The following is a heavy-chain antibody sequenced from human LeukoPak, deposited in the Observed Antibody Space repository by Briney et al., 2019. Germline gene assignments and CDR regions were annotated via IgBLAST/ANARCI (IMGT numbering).Heavy chain of an antibody. CDR2: ISSNSRYT. CDR1: GFTFSSYE. V-gene: IGHV3-21*01. D-gene: IGHD6-13*01. CDR3: ARVAEAAAFDY. J-gene: IGHJ4*02. Sequence: GGSLRLSCAASGFTFSSYEMNWVRQAPGKGLEWVSSISSNSRYTYYADSVKGRSTISRDNAKSSLYLQMNSLRADDTAVYYCARVAEAAAFDYWGQGTLVTVSS.